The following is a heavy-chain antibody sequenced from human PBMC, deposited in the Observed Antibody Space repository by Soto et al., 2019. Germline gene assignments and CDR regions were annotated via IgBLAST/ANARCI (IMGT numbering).Heavy chain of an antibody. Sequence: QVQLVQSGAEVKKPGSSVKVSCKASGGTFSSYTISWVRQAPGQGLEWMGRIIPILGIANYARKFQGRVTITADKSTSTAYMELSRLRSEDTAVYYCASAGVAVAGIIPYSYYYYYYMAVWGKGTTLTLSS. CDR3: ASAGVAVAGIIPYSYYYYYYMAV. D-gene: IGHD6-19*01. J-gene: IGHJ6*03. CDR2: IIPILGIA. V-gene: IGHV1-69*02. CDR1: GGTFSSYT.